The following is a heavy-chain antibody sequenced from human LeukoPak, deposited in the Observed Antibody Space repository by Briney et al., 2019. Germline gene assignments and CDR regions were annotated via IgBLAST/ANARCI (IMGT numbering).Heavy chain of an antibody. CDR3: AREGRSMVRGVTRSWFDP. V-gene: IGHV3-30-3*01. CDR1: GFTFSSYA. Sequence: PGRSLRLSCAASGFTFSSYAMHSVRQAPGKGLGWVAVISYDGSNKYYADSVKGRFTISRDNSKNTLYLQMNSLRAEDTAVYYCAREGRSMVRGVTRSWFDPWGQGTLVTVSS. CDR2: ISYDGSNK. D-gene: IGHD3-10*01. J-gene: IGHJ5*02.